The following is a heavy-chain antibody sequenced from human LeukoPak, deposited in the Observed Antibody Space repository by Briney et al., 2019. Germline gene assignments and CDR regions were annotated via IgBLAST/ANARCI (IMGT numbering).Heavy chain of an antibody. D-gene: IGHD2-8*01. CDR3: ARLMVLPDY. CDR2: ISSSSSYI. CDR1: GFTFSSYS. Sequence: GGSLRLSCAACGFTFSSYSMNGVRHAPGKGVEGVSSISSSSSYIYYADSVKGRFTISRANAKNSLYLQMNSLRAEDTAVYYCARLMVLPDYWGQGTLVTVSS. J-gene: IGHJ4*02. V-gene: IGHV3-21*01.